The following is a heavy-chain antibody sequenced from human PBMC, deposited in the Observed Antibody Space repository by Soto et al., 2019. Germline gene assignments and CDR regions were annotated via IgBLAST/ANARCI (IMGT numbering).Heavy chain of an antibody. J-gene: IGHJ4*02. CDR1: GYTFTSYG. CDR3: RRSAPVLCDYFDY. CDR2: ISAYNGNT. Sequence: ASVKVSCKASGYTFTSYGIRWVRQAPGHGLEWMGWISAYNGNTNYAQKLQGRVTMTTDTSTSTAYMELRSLRSDDTAVYYCRRSAPVLCDYFDYWGQGTLVTVSS. D-gene: IGHD3-16*01. V-gene: IGHV1-18*01.